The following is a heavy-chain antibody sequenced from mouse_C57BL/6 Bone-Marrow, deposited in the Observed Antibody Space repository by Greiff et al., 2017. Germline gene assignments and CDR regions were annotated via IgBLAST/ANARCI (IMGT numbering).Heavy chain of an antibody. Sequence: EVMLVESGGGLVQSGRSLRLSCATSGFTFSDFYMEWVRQAPGKGLEWIAASRNKANDYTTEYSASVKGRFIVSRDTSQSILYLQMNALRAEDTAIYYCARDAGRGNYPYFDDWGQGTTLTVSS. V-gene: IGHV7-1*01. CDR2: SRNKANDYTT. CDR1: GFTFSDFY. J-gene: IGHJ2*01. D-gene: IGHD2-1*01. CDR3: ARDAGRGNYPYFDD.